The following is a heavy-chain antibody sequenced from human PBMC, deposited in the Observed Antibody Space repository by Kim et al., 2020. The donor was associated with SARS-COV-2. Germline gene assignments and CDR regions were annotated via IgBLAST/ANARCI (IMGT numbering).Heavy chain of an antibody. CDR3: AHEDYGAYVRPVFDY. D-gene: IGHD4-17*01. J-gene: IGHJ4*02. V-gene: IGHV2-5*02. CDR2: IYWDDDK. Sequence: SGPTLVKPTQTLTLTCTFSGFSLSTSGVGVGWIRQPPGKALEWLALIYWDDDKRYSPSLKSRLTITKDTSKNQVVLTMTNMDPVDTAKYYCAHEDYGAYVRPVFDYWGQGTLVTVSP. CDR1: GFSLSTSGVG.